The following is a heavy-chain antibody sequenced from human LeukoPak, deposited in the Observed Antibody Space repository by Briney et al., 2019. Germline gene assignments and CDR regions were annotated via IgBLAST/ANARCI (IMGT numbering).Heavy chain of an antibody. D-gene: IGHD6-19*01. J-gene: IGHJ4*02. Sequence: GGSLRLSCAASGFTFSSYCMNWVRQAPGKGLEWVSSICGGGNYTYYADSVKGRFTISRDNAQNSLYLQMNSLRDEDTAVFYCARRTYSSGHYDYWGQGTLVTVSS. V-gene: IGHV3-21*01. CDR3: ARRTYSSGHYDY. CDR1: GFTFSSYC. CDR2: ICGGGNYT.